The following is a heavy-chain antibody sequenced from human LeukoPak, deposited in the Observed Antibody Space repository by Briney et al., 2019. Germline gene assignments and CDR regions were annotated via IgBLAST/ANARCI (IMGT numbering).Heavy chain of an antibody. CDR2: ISYIGGT. J-gene: IGHJ4*02. V-gene: IGHV4-59*12. Sequence: SETLSLTCSVSGGSISSNYWSWIRQPPGKGLEWIGDISYIGGTNYNPSLKSRVTISVDTSKNQFSLTPTSVTAADTAVYYCARDRSVGVLPAPPFDFWGQGTLVTVSS. D-gene: IGHD6-6*01. CDR3: ARDRSVGVLPAPPFDF. CDR1: GGSISSNY.